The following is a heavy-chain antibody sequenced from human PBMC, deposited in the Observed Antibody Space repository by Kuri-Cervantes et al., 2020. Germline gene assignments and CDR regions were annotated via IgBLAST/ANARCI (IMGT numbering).Heavy chain of an antibody. J-gene: IGHJ4*02. Sequence: KVSCKGSGYSFTSYWIGWVRQMPGKGLKWMGIMYPGDSDTRYSPFFQDQVTISADKSISTDYLQWSSLKASDTAMYYCARRDSSSWLVDYWGQGTLVTVSS. CDR2: MYPGDSDT. CDR1: GYSFTSYW. CDR3: ARRDSSSWLVDY. D-gene: IGHD6-13*01. V-gene: IGHV5-51*01.